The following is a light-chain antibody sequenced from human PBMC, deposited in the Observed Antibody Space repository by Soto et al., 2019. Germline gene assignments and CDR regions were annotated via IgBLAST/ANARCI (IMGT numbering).Light chain of an antibody. CDR1: SSNIGAGYD. CDR2: GNS. J-gene: IGLJ1*01. V-gene: IGLV1-40*01. Sequence: QSVLTQPPSVSGAPGQRVTISCTGSSSNIGAGYDVHWYQQLPGTAPKLLTYGNSNRPSGVPDRFSGSKSGTSASLAITGLQAEDEADYYCQSYDSSLTDVFGTGTKLTVL. CDR3: QSYDSSLTDV.